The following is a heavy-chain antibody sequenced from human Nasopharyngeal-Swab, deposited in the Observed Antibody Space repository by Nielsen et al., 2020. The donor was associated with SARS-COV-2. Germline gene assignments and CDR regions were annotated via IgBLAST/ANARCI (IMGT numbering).Heavy chain of an antibody. CDR3: GRDLGEQFST. J-gene: IGHJ5*02. Sequence: GGSLRLSCAASGFTFRSYWLHWVRQVPGKGLVWVSRINEDGSITNYADSVEGRFTISRDNAKNTLFLHMNSLRAEDTAVYYCGRDLGEQFSTWAQETLVTASS. V-gene: IGHV3-74*01. D-gene: IGHD3-16*01. CDR2: INEDGSIT. CDR1: GFTFRSYW.